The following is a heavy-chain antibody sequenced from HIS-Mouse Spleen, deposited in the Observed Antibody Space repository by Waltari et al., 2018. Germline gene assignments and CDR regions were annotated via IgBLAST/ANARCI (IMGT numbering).Heavy chain of an antibody. V-gene: IGHV4-31*03. CDR2: IYYGGST. CDR1: GGSISSGGYY. CDR3: ARSPYYDFWSGYSDNWFDP. J-gene: IGHJ5*02. Sequence: QVQLQESGPGLVKPSQTLSLTCTVSGGSISSGGYYWSWIRQHPGKGLEWIGYIYYGGSTYYKPSLKSRVTISVDTSKNQFYLKLSSVTAADTAMYYCARSPYYDFWSGYSDNWFDPWGQGTLVTVSS. D-gene: IGHD3-3*01.